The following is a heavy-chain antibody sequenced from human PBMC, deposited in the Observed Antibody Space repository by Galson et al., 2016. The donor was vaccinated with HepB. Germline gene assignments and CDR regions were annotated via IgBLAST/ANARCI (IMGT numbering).Heavy chain of an antibody. J-gene: IGHJ3*02. CDR2: ISSSSSYV. CDR3: ARDLNRVSGDAFDI. CDR1: GFTFITYS. Sequence: SLRLSCAASGFTFITYSMNWVRQAPGKGLEWVSSISSSSSYVYYADSVKGRFTISRDNAKNSLYLQMNSLRPEDTAVYYCARDLNRVSGDAFDIWGQGTMVTVSS. D-gene: IGHD1-14*01. V-gene: IGHV3-21*01.